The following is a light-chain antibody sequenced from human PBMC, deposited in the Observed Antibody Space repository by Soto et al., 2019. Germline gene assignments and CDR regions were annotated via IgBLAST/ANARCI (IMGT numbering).Light chain of an antibody. Sequence: DIQMTQSPSSMSASVGAKVTITCPATQTISTNLNWHQHKPGNAPNLLIYAASSLQSGVPSRFSGSGSGTDFTLTISSLQPEDFATYYCQQSYSTPRTFGQGTKVDIK. CDR3: QQSYSTPRT. CDR1: QTISTN. CDR2: AAS. V-gene: IGKV1-39*01. J-gene: IGKJ1*01.